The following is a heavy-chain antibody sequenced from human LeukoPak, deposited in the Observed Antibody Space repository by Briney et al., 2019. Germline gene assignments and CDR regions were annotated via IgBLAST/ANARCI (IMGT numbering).Heavy chain of an antibody. CDR2: IYSGGST. D-gene: IGHD3-22*01. V-gene: IGHV3-53*01. CDR1: GFTVSSNF. CDR3: ARMGYYYDSSGYFFWGAFDI. J-gene: IGHJ3*02. Sequence: GGSLRLSCAASGFTVSSNFLSCVRQAPGKGLEWVSLIYSGGSTDYTDSVKGRFTISRDNSKNTLYLQMNSLRAEDTAVYYCARMGYYYDSSGYFFWGAFDIWGQGTMVTVSS.